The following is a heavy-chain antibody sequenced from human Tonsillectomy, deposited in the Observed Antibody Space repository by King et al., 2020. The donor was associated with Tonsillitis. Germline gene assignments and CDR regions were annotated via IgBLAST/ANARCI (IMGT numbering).Heavy chain of an antibody. CDR1: GFTFSDYY. CDR2: ISRSGSTI. V-gene: IGHV3-11*01. D-gene: IGHD2-2*01. Sequence: QLVQSGGGLVKPGGSLRLSCAASGFTFSDYYMTWIRQAPGKGLEGVSYISRSGSTIYYADSVKGRFTISRDNAKNSLYLQMNSLRAEDTAVYYCASPTPGQLLPIDYWGQGTLVTVSS. J-gene: IGHJ4*02. CDR3: ASPTPGQLLPIDY.